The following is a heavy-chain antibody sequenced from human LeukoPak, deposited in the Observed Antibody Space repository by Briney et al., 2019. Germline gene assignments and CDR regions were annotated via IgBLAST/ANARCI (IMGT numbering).Heavy chain of an antibody. D-gene: IGHD2-15*01. V-gene: IGHV3-23*01. Sequence: GGSLRLSCAASGFTFSSYAMSWVRQAPGKGLEWVSAISGSGGSTYSADSVKGRFTISRDNSKNTLYLQMNSLRAEDTAVYYCAKARSGYCSGGSCFDYWGQGTLVTVSS. CDR1: GFTFSSYA. CDR3: AKARSGYCSGGSCFDY. CDR2: ISGSGGST. J-gene: IGHJ4*02.